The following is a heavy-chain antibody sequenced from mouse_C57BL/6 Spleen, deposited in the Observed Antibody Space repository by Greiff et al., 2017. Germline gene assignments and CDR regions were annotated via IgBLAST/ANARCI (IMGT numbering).Heavy chain of an antibody. D-gene: IGHD3-2*02. V-gene: IGHV1-18*01. CDR2: INPNNGGT. Sequence: EVQLQQSGPELVKPGASVKIPCKASGYTFTDYNMDWVKQSHGKSLEWIGDINPNNGGTIYNQKFKGKATLTVDKSSRTAYMELRSLTSEDTAVYYCARWIRQLRLQDYAMDYWGQGTSVTVSS. CDR1: GYTFTDYN. CDR3: ARWIRQLRLQDYAMDY. J-gene: IGHJ4*01.